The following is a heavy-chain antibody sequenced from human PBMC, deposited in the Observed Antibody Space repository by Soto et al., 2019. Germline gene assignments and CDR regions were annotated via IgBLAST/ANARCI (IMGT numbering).Heavy chain of an antibody. CDR3: AKGIAVLVRG. J-gene: IGHJ4*02. D-gene: IGHD6-19*01. CDR1: GFTFSSYA. V-gene: IGHV3-23*01. CDR2: FSGSGGST. Sequence: EVQLLESGGGLVQPGGSLRLSCAASGFTFSSYAMSWVRQAPGKGLEWVSAFSGSGGSTYDADSVKGRFTISRDNSKNTQYLQMNSLRAEYTAVYYCAKGIAVLVRGWGQGTLVTVSS.